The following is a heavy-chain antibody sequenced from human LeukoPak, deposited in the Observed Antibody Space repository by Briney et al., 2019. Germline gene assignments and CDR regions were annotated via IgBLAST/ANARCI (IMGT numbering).Heavy chain of an antibody. Sequence: PSETLSLTCAVYGGSFSGYYWSWIRQPPGKGLEWIGEINHSGSTNYNPSLKSRVTISVDTSKNQFSLKLSSVTAADTAVYYCARGQKRYFDWFPKFGTGWYFDYWGQGTLVTVSS. CDR3: ARGQKRYFDWFPKFGTGWYFDY. D-gene: IGHD3-9*01. J-gene: IGHJ4*02. V-gene: IGHV4-34*01. CDR2: INHSGST. CDR1: GGSFSGYY.